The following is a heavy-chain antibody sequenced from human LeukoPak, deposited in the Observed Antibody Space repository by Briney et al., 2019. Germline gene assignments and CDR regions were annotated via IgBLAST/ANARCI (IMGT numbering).Heavy chain of an antibody. CDR2: INTDTGNP. J-gene: IGHJ5*02. V-gene: IGHV7-4-1*02. Sequence: ASVKVSCKASGYTFTSYALNWVRQAPGQGLEWMGWINTDTGNPTFAQGFTGRFVFSLDTSVNTAYLQISSLKTEDTAVYYCARGIPIFGEAWFGPWGQGTLVTVSS. CDR3: ARGIPIFGEAWFGP. CDR1: GYTFTSYA. D-gene: IGHD3-3*01.